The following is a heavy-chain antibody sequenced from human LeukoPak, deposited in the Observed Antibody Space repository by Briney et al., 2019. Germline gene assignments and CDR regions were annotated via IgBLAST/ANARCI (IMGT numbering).Heavy chain of an antibody. J-gene: IGHJ6*02. CDR1: GCTFSSYG. CDR2: ISFDGSNK. D-gene: IGHD3-9*01. Sequence: GGSLRLSCAASGCTFSSYGMHWVRQAPGKGLEWVAVISFDGSNKYYADSVKGRFTISRDSSKNTLYLQMNSLRAEDTAVYYCAKGQLRYFDWSSSYYYYGMDVWGQGTAVTVSS. CDR3: AKGQLRYFDWSSSYYYYGMDV. V-gene: IGHV3-30*18.